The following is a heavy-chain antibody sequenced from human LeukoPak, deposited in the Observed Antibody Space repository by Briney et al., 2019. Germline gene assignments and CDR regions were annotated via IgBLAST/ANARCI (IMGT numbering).Heavy chain of an antibody. CDR2: IYRRSNGETQ. D-gene: IGHD6-19*01. CDR3: TTYSRVSCPF. V-gene: IGHV3-15*01. CDR1: GIAFSNAW. J-gene: IGHJ4*02. Sequence: GGPLRLSCAASGIAFSNAWMMWVRQAPGRGLEWVGRIYRRSNGETQDYDAPVKVKFTISRDYSKNTLYLQMNSLKAEDPAVYYCTTYSRVSCPFWGPGTLVTVSS.